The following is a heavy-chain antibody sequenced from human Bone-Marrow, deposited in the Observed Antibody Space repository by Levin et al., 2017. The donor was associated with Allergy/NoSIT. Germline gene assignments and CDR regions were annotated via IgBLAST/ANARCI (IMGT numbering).Heavy chain of an antibody. CDR2: INNSGSIT. CDR1: GFIFSDYY. D-gene: IGHD1-1*01. CDR3: VRRATNWRNVDY. V-gene: IGHV3-11*01. J-gene: IGHJ4*02. Sequence: AGGSLRLSCTASGFIFSDYYMTWIRQTPGKGLEWVSDINNSGSITNYADSVRGRFTISRDNGKNSLFLQMNSPRDSDTAVYYCVRRATNWRNVDYWGQGTLVTVSS.